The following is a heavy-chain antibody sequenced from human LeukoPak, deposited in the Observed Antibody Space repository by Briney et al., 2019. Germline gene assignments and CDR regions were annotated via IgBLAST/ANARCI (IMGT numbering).Heavy chain of an antibody. Sequence: PGGSLRLSCAASGFAFSTYGMHWVRQAPGKGLEWVAVISYDGSDKSYADSVKGRFTISRDNSKNTLYLQMNSLSAEDTAVYYCAKEIPADYWGQGILVTVSS. J-gene: IGHJ4*02. CDR1: GFAFSTYG. V-gene: IGHV3-30*18. CDR3: AKEIPADY. CDR2: ISYDGSDK.